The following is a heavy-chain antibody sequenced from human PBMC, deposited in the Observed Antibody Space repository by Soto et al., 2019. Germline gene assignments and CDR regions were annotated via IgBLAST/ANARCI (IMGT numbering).Heavy chain of an antibody. CDR2: ISTNNGNT. J-gene: IGHJ4*02. Sequence: QVQLVQSGAEVRKPGASVKVSCKASGYSFSNSGLNWVRQAPGQGLEWMAWISTNNGNTNYAQKFQDRLTVTTDTSTSTAYMELRSLRSDDTAIYYCASRLYYFDYWGQGTLVTVSS. CDR3: ASRLYYFDY. V-gene: IGHV1-18*01. CDR1: GYSFSNSG.